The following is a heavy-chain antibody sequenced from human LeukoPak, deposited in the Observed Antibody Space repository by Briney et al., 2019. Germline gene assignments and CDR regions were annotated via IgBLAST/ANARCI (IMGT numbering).Heavy chain of an antibody. Sequence: GGSLRLSCAASGFTFSSYAMSWVRQAPGKGLEWVSAISGSGGRTYYADSVKGRFTISRDNSKNTLYLQMNSLRAEDTAVYYCAKEIRLVVIRSWFDPWGQGTLVTVSS. CDR1: GFTFSSYA. V-gene: IGHV3-23*01. CDR3: AKEIRLVVIRSWFDP. D-gene: IGHD3-22*01. CDR2: ISGSGGRT. J-gene: IGHJ5*02.